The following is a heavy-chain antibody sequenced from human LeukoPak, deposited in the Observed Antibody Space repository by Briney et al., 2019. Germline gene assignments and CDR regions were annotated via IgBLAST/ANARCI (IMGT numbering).Heavy chain of an antibody. CDR3: ARARGHCSSTSCPPRYWFDP. V-gene: IGHV1-69*05. CDR2: IIPIFGTA. J-gene: IGHJ5*02. Sequence: SVKVSCKASGGTFSSYAISWVRQAPGQGLEWMGGIIPIFGTANYAQKFQGRVTITTDESTSTAYMELSSLRSEDTAVYYCARARGHCSSTSCPPRYWFDPWGQGTLVTVSS. CDR1: GGTFSSYA. D-gene: IGHD2-2*01.